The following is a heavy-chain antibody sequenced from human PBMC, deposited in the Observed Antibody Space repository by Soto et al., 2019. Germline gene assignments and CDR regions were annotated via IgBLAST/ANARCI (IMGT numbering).Heavy chain of an antibody. V-gene: IGHV1-69*13. CDR1: GGTFSSYA. CDR3: ARDLEVFGITMTPDAFDI. Sequence: SVKVSCKASGGTFSSYAISWVRQAPGQGLEWMGGIIPIFGTANYAQKSQGRVTITADESTSTAYMELSSLRSEDTAVYYCARDLEVFGITMTPDAFDIWGQGTMVTVS. D-gene: IGHD3-22*01. J-gene: IGHJ3*02. CDR2: IIPIFGTA.